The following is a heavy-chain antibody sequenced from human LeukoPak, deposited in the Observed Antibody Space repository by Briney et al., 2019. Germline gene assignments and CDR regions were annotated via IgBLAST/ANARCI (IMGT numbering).Heavy chain of an antibody. V-gene: IGHV3-23*01. CDR1: GFTFSTYD. CDR2: ITGSGVGT. CDR3: AKARDCSGGRCPRCDY. Sequence: GGSLSLSCAASGFTFSTYDMSWVRQAPGKGLEWVSVITGSGVGTYYADSVKGRFTISRDNSKNTLYLQMNSLRAEDTALYYCAKARDCSGGRCPRCDYWGQGTLVTVSS. D-gene: IGHD2-15*01. J-gene: IGHJ4*02.